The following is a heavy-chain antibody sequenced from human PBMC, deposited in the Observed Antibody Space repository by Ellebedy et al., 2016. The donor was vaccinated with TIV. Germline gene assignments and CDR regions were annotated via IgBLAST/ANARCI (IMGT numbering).Heavy chain of an antibody. CDR2: TNYRSKWYN. CDR3: AREFLSGGWYRDYHGMDV. CDR1: GHSVSSNSAA. V-gene: IGHV6-1*01. Sequence: MPSETLSLTCAISGHSVSSNSAAWNWIRQSPSRGLEWLGRTNYRSKWYNDYAVSVKRRVTINPDTSKNQFSLHLNSVTPEDTAVYYCAREFLSGGWYRDYHGMDVWGQGTTVTVSS. D-gene: IGHD6-19*01. J-gene: IGHJ6*02.